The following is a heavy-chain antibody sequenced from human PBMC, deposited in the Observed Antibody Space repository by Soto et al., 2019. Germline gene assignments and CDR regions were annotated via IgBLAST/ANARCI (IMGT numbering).Heavy chain of an antibody. Sequence: VQLVESGGGVVQPGRSLRLSCAASGFTFSSYAMHWVRQAPGKGLEWVAVISYDGSNKYYADSVKGRFTISRDNSKNTLYLQMNSLRAEDTAVYYCATDHVGVWGQGTTVTVSS. J-gene: IGHJ6*02. CDR2: ISYDGSNK. V-gene: IGHV3-30-3*01. CDR3: ATDHVGV. CDR1: GFTFSSYA.